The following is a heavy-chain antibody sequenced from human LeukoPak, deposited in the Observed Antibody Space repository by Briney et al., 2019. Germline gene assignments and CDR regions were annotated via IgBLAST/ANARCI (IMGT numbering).Heavy chain of an antibody. D-gene: IGHD1-26*01. CDR3: AREVGATGMDAFDI. V-gene: IGHV4-4*07. CDR1: GGSISSYY. CDR2: IYTSGST. J-gene: IGHJ3*02. Sequence: SETLSLTCTVTGGSISSYYWSWLRQPAGKGLEWIGRIYTSGSTNYNPSLKSRVTMSVDTSKNQFSLKLSSVTAADTAVYYCAREVGATGMDAFDIWGQGTMVTVSS.